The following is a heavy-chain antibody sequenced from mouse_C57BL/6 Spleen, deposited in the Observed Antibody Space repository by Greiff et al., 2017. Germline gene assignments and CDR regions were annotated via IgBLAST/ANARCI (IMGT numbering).Heavy chain of an antibody. J-gene: IGHJ2*01. V-gene: IGHV1-66*01. D-gene: IGHD1-1*02. CDR1: GYSFTSYY. CDR2: IYPGSGNT. Sequence: VQLQQSGPELVKPGASVKISCKASGYSFTSYYIHWVKQRPGQGLEWIGWIYPGSGNTKYNEKFKGKATLTADTSSSTAYMQLSSLTSEDSAVCYCARVAHYAYFDYWGQGTTLTVSS. CDR3: ARVAHYAYFDY.